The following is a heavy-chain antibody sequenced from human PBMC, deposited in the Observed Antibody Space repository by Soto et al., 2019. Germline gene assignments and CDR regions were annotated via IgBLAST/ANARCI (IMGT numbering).Heavy chain of an antibody. CDR1: GGSISSGGYF. CDR3: ARFAREENPKVGSWYYFDY. V-gene: IGHV4-31*03. Sequence: QVQLQESGPGLVKPSQTLSLTCTVSGGSISSGGYFWSWVRQHPGKGLEWIGNIYYSGRTYYNPSLNSRVTLSVDTSKNQFSLKLSSVTAADTAVYYCARFAREENPKVGSWYYFDYWGQGTRVTVSS. J-gene: IGHJ4*02. D-gene: IGHD6-13*01. CDR2: IYYSGRT.